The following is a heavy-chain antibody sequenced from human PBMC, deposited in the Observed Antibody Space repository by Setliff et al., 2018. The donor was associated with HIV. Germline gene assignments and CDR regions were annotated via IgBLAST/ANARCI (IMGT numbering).Heavy chain of an antibody. CDR3: ARGVGEYYNFWSGYPAWYFDL. V-gene: IGHV4-38-2*02. CDR2: IYHSVNT. D-gene: IGHD3-3*01. Sequence: SETLSLTCTVSGYSISSDYYWGWIRQSPGKGLEWIGNIYHSVNTYYNPSLKSRVTISADATKNQFSLKLSSVTAADTAVYYCARGVGEYYNFWSGYPAWYFDLWVRGTLVTVSS. J-gene: IGHJ2*01. CDR1: GYSISSDYY.